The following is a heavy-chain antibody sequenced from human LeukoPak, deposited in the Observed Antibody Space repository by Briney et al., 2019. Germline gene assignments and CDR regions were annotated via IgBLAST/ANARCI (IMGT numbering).Heavy chain of an antibody. CDR1: GFTFSSYG. CDR3: AKDLYSGYDSPIDN. D-gene: IGHD5-12*01. J-gene: IGHJ4*02. Sequence: GGSLRLSCAASGFTFSSYGMHWVRQAPGKGLEWVAVISYDGSNKYYADSVKGRFTISRDNSKNTLYLQMNSLRAEDTAVYYCAKDLYSGYDSPIDNWGQGTLVTVSA. CDR2: ISYDGSNK. V-gene: IGHV3-30*18.